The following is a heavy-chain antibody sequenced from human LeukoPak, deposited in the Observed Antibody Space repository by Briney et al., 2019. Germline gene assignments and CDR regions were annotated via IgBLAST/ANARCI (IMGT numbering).Heavy chain of an antibody. CDR3: AAVKGNTRYYMDV. D-gene: IGHD2-2*02. CDR2: IYPGDSDT. J-gene: IGHJ6*03. CDR1: GYSFTSYW. Sequence: GESLKISCKVSGYSFTSYWIAWVRQMPGKGLEWMGVIYPGDSDTRYNPSFQGQVTIPADKSISTAYLQWSSLKASDTAMYYCAAVKGNTRYYMDVWGKGTTVTVSS. V-gene: IGHV5-51*01.